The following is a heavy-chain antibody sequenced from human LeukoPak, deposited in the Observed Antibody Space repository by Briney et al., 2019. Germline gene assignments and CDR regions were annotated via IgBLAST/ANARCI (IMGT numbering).Heavy chain of an antibody. J-gene: IGHJ3*02. CDR3: ARPNIVVVPAAIPAPPNGAFDI. CDR1: GGSISSSSYY. CDR2: IYYSGST. V-gene: IGHV4-39*01. D-gene: IGHD2-2*02. Sequence: SETLSLTCTVSGGSISSSSYYWGWIRQPPGKGLEWIGSIYYSGSTYYNPSLKSRVTISVDTSKNQFSLKLSSASAADTAVYYCARPNIVVVPAAIPAPPNGAFDIWGQGTMVTVSS.